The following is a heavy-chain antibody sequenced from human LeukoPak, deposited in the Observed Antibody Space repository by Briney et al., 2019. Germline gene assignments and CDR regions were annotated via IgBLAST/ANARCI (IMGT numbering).Heavy chain of an antibody. V-gene: IGHV4-30-4*08. D-gene: IGHD1-26*01. CDR2: IYYSGST. CDR3: AKVLSGSGSLLEIDY. Sequence: SETLSLTCAVYGGSFSGYYWSWIRQPPGKGLEWIGYIYYSGSTYYNPSLKSRVTISVGTSKNQFSLKLSSVTAADTAVYYCAKVLSGSGSLLEIDYWGQGTLVTVSS. J-gene: IGHJ4*02. CDR1: GGSFSGYY.